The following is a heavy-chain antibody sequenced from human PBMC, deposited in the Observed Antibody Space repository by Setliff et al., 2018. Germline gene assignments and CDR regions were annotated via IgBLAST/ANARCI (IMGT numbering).Heavy chain of an antibody. J-gene: IGHJ4*02. Sequence: PGGSLRLSCGASGFAFSSFAMSWVRQAPGKGLEWVSAIGGGGKSTYYADSVKGRFTISRDNSKNTLHLQMNSLRAEDTAVYYCTSGGVAGLWGQGTLVTVSS. CDR3: TSGGVAGL. V-gene: IGHV3-23*01. CDR1: GFAFSSFA. D-gene: IGHD6-19*01. CDR2: IGGGGKST.